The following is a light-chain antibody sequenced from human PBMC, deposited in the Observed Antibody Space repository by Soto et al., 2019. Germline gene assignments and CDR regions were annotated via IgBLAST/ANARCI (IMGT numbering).Light chain of an antibody. CDR2: AAS. CDR3: HHYNTYST. V-gene: IGKV1-5*03. J-gene: IGKJ1*01. Sequence: DIQMTQSPSALSASIGDRVTITCRASQSISIWLAWYQQKPGKAPKLLIYAASSLESGVPSRFSGSGSRTEFTLTISSLQPDDFATYYCHHYNTYSTYGQGTKVENK. CDR1: QSISIW.